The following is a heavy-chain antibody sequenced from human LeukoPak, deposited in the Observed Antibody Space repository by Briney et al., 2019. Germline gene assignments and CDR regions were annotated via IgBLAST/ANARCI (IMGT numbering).Heavy chain of an antibody. V-gene: IGHV1-46*01. CDR2: INPSGGST. J-gene: IGHJ4*02. D-gene: IGHD3-22*01. CDR1: GYTFTSYF. Sequence: ASVKVTCKASGYTFTSYFMHWVRQAPGQGLGWMGIINPSGGSTSYAQKFQGRVTMTRDTSTSTVYMELSSLRSEDTAVYYCARGGPFRITMIVVVITPPFDYWGQGTLVTVSS. CDR3: ARGGPFRITMIVVVITPPFDY.